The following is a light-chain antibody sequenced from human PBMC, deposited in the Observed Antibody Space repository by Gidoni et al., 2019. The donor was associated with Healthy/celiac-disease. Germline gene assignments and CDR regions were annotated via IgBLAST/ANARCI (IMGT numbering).Light chain of an antibody. V-gene: IGLV1-40*01. J-gene: IGLJ2*01. CDR2: GNS. Sequence: SVLTQPPSVSGATGQRVTIPCTGSSSTIGAGYDVHWYQQLPGTAPNLLIYGNSNRPSGVPDRCSGSKSGTSASLAITGLQAEDETDYYCQSYDSSLSVVFGGGTKLTVL. CDR3: QSYDSSLSVV. CDR1: SSTIGAGYD.